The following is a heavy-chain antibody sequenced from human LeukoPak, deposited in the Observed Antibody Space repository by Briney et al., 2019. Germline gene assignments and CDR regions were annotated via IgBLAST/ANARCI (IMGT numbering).Heavy chain of an antibody. D-gene: IGHD3-10*01. Sequence: AGGSLRLSCAASGFPFSSYVMHWDRQAPGKGLEWVSAISSSGGSTYCANPVKNRFTISRDNSKNTLYLQMNSLRAEDTAVYYCAKAAEGSGSYVYFDYWGQGTLVTVSS. V-gene: IGHV3-23*01. CDR1: GFPFSSYV. CDR2: ISSSGGST. CDR3: AKAAEGSGSYVYFDY. J-gene: IGHJ4*02.